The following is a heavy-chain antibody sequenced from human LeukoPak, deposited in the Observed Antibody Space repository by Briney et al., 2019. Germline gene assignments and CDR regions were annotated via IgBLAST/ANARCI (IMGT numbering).Heavy chain of an antibody. D-gene: IGHD5-24*01. CDR2: INSDGSST. CDR3: ASQRWLQSSFDY. Sequence: GGSLRLSRAASGFTFSSYWMHWVRHAPGKGLVWVSRINSDGSSTSYADSVRGRFTISRDNAKNTLYLQMNSLRAEDTAMYYCASQRWLQSSFDYWGQGTLVTVSS. V-gene: IGHV3-74*01. CDR1: GFTFSSYW. J-gene: IGHJ4*02.